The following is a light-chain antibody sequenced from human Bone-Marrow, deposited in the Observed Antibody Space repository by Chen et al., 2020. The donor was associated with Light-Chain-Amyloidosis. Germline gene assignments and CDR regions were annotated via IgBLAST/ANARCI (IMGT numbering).Light chain of an antibody. CDR2: EVT. V-gene: IGLV2-8*01. Sequence: QSALTQPPSASGSPGHSVTSSCTGTSSDVGGHNYGSWYQQHPGKAPKLMIYEVTKRPSGVPDRFSGSKSGNTASLTVSGLHTEDEAAYYCSSYAGRNNLVFGGGTKLTVV. J-gene: IGLJ3*02. CDR1: SSDVGGHNY. CDR3: SSYAGRNNLV.